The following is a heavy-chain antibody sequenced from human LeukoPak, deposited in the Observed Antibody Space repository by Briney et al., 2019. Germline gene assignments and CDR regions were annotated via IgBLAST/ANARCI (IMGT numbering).Heavy chain of an antibody. J-gene: IGHJ4*02. V-gene: IGHV3-23*01. CDR1: GFTFSSHA. CDR3: AKDRVQWLATLFDY. Sequence: GGSLRLSCAASGFTFSSHAMSWVRQAPGKGLEWVSGISGSGGSTDYADSVKGRFTISRDNSKNTLYLQMNSLRAEDTAVYYCAKDRVQWLATLFDYWGQGTLVTVSS. CDR2: ISGSGGST. D-gene: IGHD6-19*01.